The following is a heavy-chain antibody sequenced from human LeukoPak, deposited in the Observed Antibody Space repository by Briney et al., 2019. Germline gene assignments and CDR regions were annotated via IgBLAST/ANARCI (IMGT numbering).Heavy chain of an antibody. CDR3: ATRKLGNDY. CDR2: IYHSGST. J-gene: IGHJ4*02. Sequence: SETLSLTCTVSGYSISSGCYWGWIRQPPGKGLEWIGSIYHSGSTYYNPSLKSRVTISVDTSKNQFSLKLYSVTAADTAVYYCATRKLGNDYWGQGTLVTVSS. V-gene: IGHV4-38-2*02. CDR1: GYSISSGCY. D-gene: IGHD7-27*01.